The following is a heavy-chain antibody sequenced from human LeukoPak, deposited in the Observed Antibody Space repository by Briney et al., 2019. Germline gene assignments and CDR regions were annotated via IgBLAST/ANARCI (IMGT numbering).Heavy chain of an antibody. V-gene: IGHV1-2*02. D-gene: IGHD2-15*01. Sequence: ASVKVSCKASGYSFTGHYMHWVRQAPGQGLEWMGWINPKSGGTNYAQKFQGRVTMTRDTSISTAYMELSRLRSDDTAVYYCARDLLGYCSGGSCPDYWGQGTLVTVSS. CDR3: ARDLLGYCSGGSCPDY. CDR1: GYSFTGHY. CDR2: INPKSGGT. J-gene: IGHJ4*02.